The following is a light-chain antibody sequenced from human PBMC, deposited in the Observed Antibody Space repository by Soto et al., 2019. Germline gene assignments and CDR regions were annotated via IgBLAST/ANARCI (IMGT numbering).Light chain of an antibody. J-gene: IGKJ5*01. V-gene: IGKV3-15*01. CDR2: GAS. Sequence: EIVMTQSPATLSVSPGERATLSCRASQSVSSNLAWYQQKPGQAPRLLIYGASTRATGIPARFSGSGSGTEFTLTISSLQSEDFAVYYCQQYNTWPPITSRQGTRLESK. CDR3: QQYNTWPPIT. CDR1: QSVSSN.